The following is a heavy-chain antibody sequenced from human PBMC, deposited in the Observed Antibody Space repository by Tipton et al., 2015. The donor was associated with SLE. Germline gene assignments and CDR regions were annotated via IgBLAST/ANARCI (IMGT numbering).Heavy chain of an antibody. Sequence: QVQLVQSGAEVKKPGASVKVSCRASGYIFSTYGIGWVRQAPGQGLEWMGWINPYNDNTDYVELLQGRVTMTTDTSTGTAYMELTSLNSDDTAIYYCARHPVAGYTYYMDVWGTGTPVTVSS. D-gene: IGHD5-24*01. CDR3: ARHPVAGYTYYMDV. J-gene: IGHJ6*03. CDR1: GYIFSTYG. V-gene: IGHV1-18*01. CDR2: INPYNDNT.